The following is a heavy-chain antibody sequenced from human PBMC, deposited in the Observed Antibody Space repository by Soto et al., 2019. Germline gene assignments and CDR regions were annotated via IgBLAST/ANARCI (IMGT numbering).Heavy chain of an antibody. CDR2: IYYSGST. CDR1: GGSISSSSYY. V-gene: IGHV4-39*01. J-gene: IGHJ6*03. D-gene: IGHD2-2*01. CDR3: ARQGVGSTYYYYYMDV. Sequence: QLQLQESGPGLVKPSETLSLTCTVSGGSISSSSYYWGWIRQPPGKGLEWIGSIYYSGSTYYNPSLKSRVTISADTSKNQFSLKLSSVTAADTAVYYCARQGVGSTYYYYYMDVWGKGTTVTVSS.